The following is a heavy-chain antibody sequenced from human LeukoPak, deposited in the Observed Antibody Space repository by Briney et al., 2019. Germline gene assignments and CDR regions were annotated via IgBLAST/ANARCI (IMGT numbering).Heavy chain of an antibody. CDR1: GYRFPNYD. J-gene: IGHJ3*01. D-gene: IGHD2-15*01. Sequence: ASVRVSCKASGYRFPNYDIYWVRQAPGQGLECMGWISGYTGDTKYAQILQGRFTVTTDTSTSTAYMELRSLTYDDTAVYYCARAGYCGDGGCRGGSAFDVWGPGTMVTVSS. CDR3: ARAGYCGDGGCRGGSAFDV. V-gene: IGHV1-18*01. CDR2: ISGYTGDT.